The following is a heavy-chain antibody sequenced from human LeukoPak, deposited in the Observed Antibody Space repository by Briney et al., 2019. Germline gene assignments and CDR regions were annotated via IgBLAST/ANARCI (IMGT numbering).Heavy chain of an antibody. J-gene: IGHJ4*02. CDR1: GFTFSNYA. CDR2: ISGSGGST. V-gene: IGHV3-23*01. Sequence: PGGSLRLSCAASGFTFSNYAMNWVRQAPGKGLEWVSAISGSGGSTYYADSVKGRFTISRDNSKNTLYLQMNSLKTEDTAVYYCTTGYNSGSDYWGQGTLVTVSS. D-gene: IGHD6-19*01. CDR3: TTGYNSGSDY.